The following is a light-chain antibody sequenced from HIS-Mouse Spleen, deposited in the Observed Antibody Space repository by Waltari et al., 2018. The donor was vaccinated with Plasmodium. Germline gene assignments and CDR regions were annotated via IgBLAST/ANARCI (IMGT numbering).Light chain of an antibody. J-gene: IGLJ3*02. V-gene: IGLV3-25*03. Sequence: YELTQPPPVSVSPGQTARTTCSGDALPKQDAYWYQQKPVGAPVLVIFKDNERPSGIPERFSGSSSGTTVTLTISGVQAEDEADYYCQSADSSGTYWVFGGGTKLTVL. CDR1: ALPKQD. CDR2: KDN. CDR3: QSADSSGTYWV.